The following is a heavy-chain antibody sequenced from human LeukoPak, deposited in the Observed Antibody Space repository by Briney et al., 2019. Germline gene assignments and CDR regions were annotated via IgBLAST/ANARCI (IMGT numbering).Heavy chain of an antibody. Sequence: PGGSLRLSCAASGFTFDDYAMHWVRQAPGKGLEWVSGISWNSGSIGYADSVKGRFTISRDNAKNSLYLQMNSLRAEDTAVYYCASLQDWGQGTLVTVSS. J-gene: IGHJ4*02. CDR3: ASLQD. V-gene: IGHV3-9*01. D-gene: IGHD4-11*01. CDR2: ISWNSGSI. CDR1: GFTFDDYA.